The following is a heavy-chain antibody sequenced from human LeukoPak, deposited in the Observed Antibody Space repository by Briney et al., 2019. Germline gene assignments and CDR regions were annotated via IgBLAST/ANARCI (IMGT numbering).Heavy chain of an antibody. CDR1: GFTFSDYW. J-gene: IGHJ4*02. CDR3: ARLRYSDY. CDR2: IKQDGSEK. D-gene: IGHD2-21*01. Sequence: GGSLRLSCAASGFTFSDYWMSWVRQAPGKGLEWVANIKQDGSEKNYVDSVKGRFIISRDNAKNTVYLQMNSLRVEDTAVYYCARLRYSDYWGQGTLVTVSS. V-gene: IGHV3-7*01.